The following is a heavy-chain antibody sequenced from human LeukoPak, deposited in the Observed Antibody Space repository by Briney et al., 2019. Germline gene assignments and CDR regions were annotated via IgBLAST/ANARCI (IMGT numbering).Heavy chain of an antibody. CDR3: ARGGSGWDDAFDI. Sequence: GGSLRLSCAASGFTFSNYAMSWVRQAPGKGLEWVAVISYDGSNKYYADSVKGRFTISRDNSKNTLYLQMNSLRAEDTAVYYCARGGSGWDDAFDIWGQGTMVTVSS. CDR2: ISYDGSNK. D-gene: IGHD6-19*01. J-gene: IGHJ3*02. V-gene: IGHV3-30*04. CDR1: GFTFSNYA.